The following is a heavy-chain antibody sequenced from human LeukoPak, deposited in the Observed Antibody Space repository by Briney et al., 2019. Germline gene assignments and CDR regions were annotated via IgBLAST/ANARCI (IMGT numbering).Heavy chain of an antibody. V-gene: IGHV3-7*01. CDR1: GFTFSSYW. CDR2: IKQDGSEK. Sequence: PGGSLRLSCAASGFTFSSYWMSWVRQTPGKGLEWVANIKQDGSEKYYVDSVKGRFTISRDNAKNSLYLQMNSLRAEDTAVYYCARDIYVSTALYALDIWGQGTMVTVSS. D-gene: IGHD3-22*01. J-gene: IGHJ3*02. CDR3: ARDIYVSTALYALDI.